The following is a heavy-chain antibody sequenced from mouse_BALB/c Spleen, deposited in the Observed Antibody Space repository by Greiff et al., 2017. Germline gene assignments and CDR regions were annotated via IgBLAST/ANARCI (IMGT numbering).Heavy chain of an antibody. CDR2: ISYSGST. CDR3: ARERDGYYMDY. D-gene: IGHD2-3*01. J-gene: IGHJ4*01. V-gene: IGHV3-2*02. CDR1: GYSITSDYA. Sequence: EVKLMESGPGLVKPSQSLSLTCTVTGYSITSDYAWNWIRQFPGNKLEWMGYISYSGSTSYNPSLKSRISITRDTSKNQFFLQLNSVTTEDTATYYCARERDGYYMDYWGQGTSVTVSS.